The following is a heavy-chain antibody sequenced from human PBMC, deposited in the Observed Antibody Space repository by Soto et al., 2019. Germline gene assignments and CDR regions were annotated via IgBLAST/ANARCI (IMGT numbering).Heavy chain of an antibody. CDR1: GYTFTSYG. Sequence: ASVKVSCKASGYTFTSYGISWVRQAPGQGLEWMGWISAYNGNTNYAQKLQGRVTMTTDTSTSTAYMELSSLRAEDTAVYFCAKASKGYTGYDLDFWGPGIPVTVSS. D-gene: IGHD5-12*01. CDR2: ISAYNGNT. CDR3: AKASKGYTGYDLDF. V-gene: IGHV1-18*01. J-gene: IGHJ4*02.